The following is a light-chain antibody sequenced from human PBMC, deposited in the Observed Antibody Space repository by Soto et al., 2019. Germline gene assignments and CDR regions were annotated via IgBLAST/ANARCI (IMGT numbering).Light chain of an antibody. CDR3: QQRYSSPPT. Sequence: PSTQSPASLSASVGASVTITCRASQSISSYLNWYHQKQGKAPTLLIYAASSLQSGVPSRFSGSGSGPDLTLTISGLKPEDGETDDGQQRYSSPPTFGQGTKVDI. V-gene: IGKV1-39*01. J-gene: IGKJ1*01. CDR2: AAS. CDR1: QSISSY.